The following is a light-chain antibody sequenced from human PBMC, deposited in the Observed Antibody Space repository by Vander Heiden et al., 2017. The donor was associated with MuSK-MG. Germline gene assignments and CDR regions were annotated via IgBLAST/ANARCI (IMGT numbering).Light chain of an antibody. CDR1: SSDIGSYNV. Sequence: QSALTQPASVSGSPGQSITISCTGTSSDIGSYNVVSWYQQLPGKAPKLMIYDVTKRPSGVSNRFTGSKSGNTASLTISGLQAADEADYHCCSYAGSSTLFGGGTKVTVL. CDR2: DVT. CDR3: CSYAGSSTL. V-gene: IGLV2-23*02. J-gene: IGLJ2*01.